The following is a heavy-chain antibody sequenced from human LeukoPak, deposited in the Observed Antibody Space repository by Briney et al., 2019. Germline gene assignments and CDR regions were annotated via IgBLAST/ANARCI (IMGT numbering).Heavy chain of an antibody. V-gene: IGHV1-58*02. CDR1: GFTFTSSA. CDR2: IVVGSGNT. J-gene: IGHJ4*02. D-gene: IGHD5-12*01. Sequence: ASVKVSCRASGFTFTSSAMQWVRQARGQRLEWIGWIVVGSGNTNYAQKFQERVTITRDMSTSTAYMELSSLRSEDTAVYYCAADVSYAGGYDPPTSGYWGQGTLVTVSS. CDR3: AADVSYAGGYDPPTSGY.